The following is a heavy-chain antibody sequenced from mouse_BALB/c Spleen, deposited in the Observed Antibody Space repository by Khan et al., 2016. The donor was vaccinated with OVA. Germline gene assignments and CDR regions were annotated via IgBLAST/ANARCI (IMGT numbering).Heavy chain of an antibody. J-gene: IGHJ3*01. CDR2: IYPGSDNT. CDR3: TREWAAWFPY. Sequence: QVQLKESGAELARPGASVKLSCKASGYIFTDYNINWMRQRTGQGLEWIGEIYPGSDNTYYNERLKGKATLTVDKSSSTAYMHSSSLTSEDSAVYFCTREWAAWFPYWGQGTLVTVSA. CDR1: GYIFTDYN. V-gene: IGHV1-77*01.